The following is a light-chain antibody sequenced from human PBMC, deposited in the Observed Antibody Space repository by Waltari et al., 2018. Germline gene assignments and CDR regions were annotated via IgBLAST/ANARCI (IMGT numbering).Light chain of an antibody. CDR2: LNSDGSH. Sequence: QLVLTQSPSASASLGASVKLTCTLSSGHSSYAIAWHQQQPEKGPRYLMKLNSDGSHSKGDGIPDRFSGSSSGAERYLTSSSLQSEDEADYYCQTWGTVVFGGGTKLTVL. CDR3: QTWGTVV. V-gene: IGLV4-69*01. J-gene: IGLJ2*01. CDR1: SGHSSYA.